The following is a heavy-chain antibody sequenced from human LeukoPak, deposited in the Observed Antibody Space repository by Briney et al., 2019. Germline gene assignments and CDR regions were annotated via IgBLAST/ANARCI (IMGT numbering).Heavy chain of an antibody. V-gene: IGHV1-2*02. CDR2: INPNSGGT. CDR3: ARGGSIYDFWRGSYYGMDV. D-gene: IGHD3-3*01. Sequence: GASVKVSCKASGYTFTGYYMHWVRQAPGQGLEWMGWINPNSGGTNYAQKFQGRVTMTSDTSISTAYMELSRLRSDDTAVYYCARGGSIYDFWRGSYYGMDVWGQGPTVRVSS. J-gene: IGHJ6*02. CDR1: GYTFTGYY.